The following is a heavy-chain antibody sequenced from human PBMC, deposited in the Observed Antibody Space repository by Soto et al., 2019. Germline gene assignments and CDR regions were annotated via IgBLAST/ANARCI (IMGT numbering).Heavy chain of an antibody. CDR2: INHSGST. Sequence: SETLSLTCAVYGGSFSGYYWSWIRQPPGKGLEWIGEINHSGSTNYNPSLKSRVTISVDTSKNQFSLKLSSVTAADTAVYYCARIREGRLRHFDWLSNNYYYGMDVWGQGTTVTVSS. V-gene: IGHV4-34*01. D-gene: IGHD3-9*01. J-gene: IGHJ6*02. CDR1: GGSFSGYY. CDR3: ARIREGRLRHFDWLSNNYYYGMDV.